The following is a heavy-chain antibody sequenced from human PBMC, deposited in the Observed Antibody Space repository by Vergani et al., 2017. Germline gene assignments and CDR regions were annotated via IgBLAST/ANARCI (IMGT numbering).Heavy chain of an antibody. CDR1: GFTFSSYG. CDR2: IWYDGSNK. CDR3: ASFLHSGSYGGFGH. D-gene: IGHD1-26*01. Sequence: QVQLVESGGGVVQPGRSLRLSCAASGFTFSSYGMHWVRQAPGKGLEWVAVIWYDGSNKYYADSVKGRFTISRDNSKNTLYLQMNSLRAEDTAVYYCASFLHSGSYGGFGHWGQGTLVTVSS. V-gene: IGHV3-33*01. J-gene: IGHJ4*02.